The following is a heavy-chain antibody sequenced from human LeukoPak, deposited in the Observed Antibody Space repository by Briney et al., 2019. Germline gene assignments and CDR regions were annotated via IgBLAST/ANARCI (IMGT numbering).Heavy chain of an antibody. V-gene: IGHV3-23*01. J-gene: IGHJ4*02. CDR3: ATEGFYY. CDR2: ISRSGDIT. CDR1: GVTYSKYG. Sequence: GGSLRLSCAASGVTYSKYGMKGVRQAAGTGLEYVSGISRSGDITHYADSVKGRFTISRDNFKNTLYLQMNSLRADDTALYYCATEGFYYWGPGTLVTVSS.